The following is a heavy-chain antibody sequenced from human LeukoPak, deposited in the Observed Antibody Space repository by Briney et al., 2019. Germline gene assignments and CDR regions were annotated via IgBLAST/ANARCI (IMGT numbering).Heavy chain of an antibody. CDR2: ISDSGGRT. CDR3: AKRGVVIRVILVGFHKEAYYFDS. J-gene: IGHJ4*02. D-gene: IGHD3-22*01. Sequence: GGSLRLSCAVSGITLSNYGMSWVRQAPGKGLEWVAGISDSGGRTNYADSGKGRFTISRDNPKNTIYLQMNSLRAEDTAVYFCAKRGVVIRVILVGFHKEAYYFDSWGQGALVTVSS. V-gene: IGHV3-23*01. CDR1: GITLSNYG.